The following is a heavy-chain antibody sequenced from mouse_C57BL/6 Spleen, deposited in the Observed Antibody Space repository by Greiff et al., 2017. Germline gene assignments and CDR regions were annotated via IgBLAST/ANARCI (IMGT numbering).Heavy chain of an antibody. CDR2: INYDGSRT. CDR3: ARVVLRWYYARDD. J-gene: IGHJ4*01. Sequence: DVMLVESEGGLVQPGSSMKISCTASGFTFTDYYMAWVRQVPEKSLEWVANINYDGSRTYYLDSLKSRFIISKDNAKNMLYLQMISLKSEDTATYYCARVVLRWYYARDDWGQGTSVTVSS. CDR1: GFTFTDYY. D-gene: IGHD1-1*01. V-gene: IGHV5-16*01.